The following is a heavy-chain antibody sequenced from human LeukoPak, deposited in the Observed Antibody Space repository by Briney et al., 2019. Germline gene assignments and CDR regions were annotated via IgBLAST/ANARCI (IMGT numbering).Heavy chain of an antibody. CDR3: AGEDCGDLSCLDY. CDR2: INPNSGGT. D-gene: IGHD2-21*01. J-gene: IGHJ4*02. Sequence: GASVKVSCKASGYTFTGYYMHWVRQAPGRGLEWMGWINPNSGGTNYAQKFQGRVTMTRDTSISTAYMELSRLRSDDTAVYYCAGEDCGDLSCLDYWGQGTLVTVSS. V-gene: IGHV1-2*02. CDR1: GYTFTGYY.